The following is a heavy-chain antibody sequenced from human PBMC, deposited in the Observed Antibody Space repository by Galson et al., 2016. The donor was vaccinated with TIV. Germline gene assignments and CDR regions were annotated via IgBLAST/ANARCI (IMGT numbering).Heavy chain of an antibody. CDR2: IYYSGST. J-gene: IGHJ3*02. Sequence: VYGGSFRGYYWSWIRQPPGKGLEWIGYIYYSGSTYYNPSLKSRVTMSVDTSKNQFSLKLSSVTAADTAVYYCARRLPAGDVGAFHIWGQGTMVSVSS. CDR3: ARRLPAGDVGAFHI. V-gene: IGHV4-59*08. D-gene: IGHD1-26*01. CDR1: GGSFRGYY.